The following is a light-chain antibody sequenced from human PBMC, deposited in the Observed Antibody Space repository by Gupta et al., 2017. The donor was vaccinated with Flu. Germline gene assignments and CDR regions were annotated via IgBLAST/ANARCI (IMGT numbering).Light chain of an antibody. CDR3: QSYEV. Sequence: NFMLTQPHYVSESPGKTVTISCTRSSDSIASNYVHWYQQRQGTSHTTVIYEDNQRPSGVPGRFSGSIDRSSNSASLTISGQKTEDEADYYCQSYEVFGGGTKLTVL. CDR1: SDSIASNY. V-gene: IGLV6-57*01. J-gene: IGLJ2*01. CDR2: EDN.